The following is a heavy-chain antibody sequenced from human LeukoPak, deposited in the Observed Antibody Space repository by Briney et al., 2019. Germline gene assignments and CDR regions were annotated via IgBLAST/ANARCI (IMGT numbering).Heavy chain of an antibody. J-gene: IGHJ3*02. V-gene: IGHV3-30*03. CDR2: ISYDGSNK. CDR3: ARDQTTVTSWHAFDI. D-gene: IGHD4-17*01. Sequence: PGRSLRLSCAASGFTFSSYGMYWVRQAPGKGLEWVAVISYDGSNKYYADSVKGRFTISRDNSKNTLYLQMNSLKSDDTGIYFCARDQTTVTSWHAFDIWGQGTMVTVSS. CDR1: GFTFSSYG.